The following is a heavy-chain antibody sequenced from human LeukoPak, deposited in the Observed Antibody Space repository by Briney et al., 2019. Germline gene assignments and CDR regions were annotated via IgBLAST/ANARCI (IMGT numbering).Heavy chain of an antibody. CDR3: ARSGYVGWFDP. V-gene: IGHV4-59*08. CDR2: IYYSGST. Sequence: SETLSLTCTVSGGSISSYYWSWIRQPPGKGLEWIGYIYYSGSTNYNPPLKSRVTISVDTSKNQFSLKLSSVTAADTAVYYCARSGYVGWFDPWGQGTLVTVSS. D-gene: IGHD5-12*01. CDR1: GGSISSYY. J-gene: IGHJ5*02.